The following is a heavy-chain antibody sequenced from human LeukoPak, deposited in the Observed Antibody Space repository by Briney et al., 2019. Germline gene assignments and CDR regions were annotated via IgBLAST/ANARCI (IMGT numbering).Heavy chain of an antibody. D-gene: IGHD3-3*01. CDR1: GYTFTSYG. J-gene: IGHJ4*02. CDR2: ISAYNGNT. CDR3: ARVLGWITIFGVVNPANPFDY. Sequence: ASVKVCCKASGYTFTSYGISWVRQAPGQGLQWMGWISAYNGNTNSAQKLQGRVTMTTDTSTSTAYMELRSLRSDDTAVYYCARVLGWITIFGVVNPANPFDYWGQGTLVTVSS. V-gene: IGHV1-18*01.